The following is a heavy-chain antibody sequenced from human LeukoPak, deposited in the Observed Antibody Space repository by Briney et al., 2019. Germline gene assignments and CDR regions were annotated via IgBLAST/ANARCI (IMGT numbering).Heavy chain of an antibody. Sequence: GESLKISCKGSGYSFTNYWIDWVRQMPGKGLELMGIIYPGDSDTRYSPSFQGQVTISADKSINTAYLQWSSLKASDTAMYYCARRWSLSFDYWGQGTLVTVSS. D-gene: IGHD6-13*01. CDR2: IYPGDSDT. CDR1: GYSFTNYW. CDR3: ARRWSLSFDY. J-gene: IGHJ4*02. V-gene: IGHV5-51*01.